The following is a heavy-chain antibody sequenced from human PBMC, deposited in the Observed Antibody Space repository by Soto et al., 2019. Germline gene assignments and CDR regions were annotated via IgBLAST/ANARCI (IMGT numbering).Heavy chain of an antibody. CDR3: ARDLDFWSGPKGHNYGMDV. J-gene: IGHJ6*02. V-gene: IGHV4-4*07. CDR1: GGSISSYY. D-gene: IGHD3-3*01. CDR2: IYTSGST. Sequence: QVQLQESGPGLVKPSETLSLTCTVSGGSISSYYWSWIRQPAGKGLEWIGRIYTSGSTNYNPSLKSRVTMSVDTSKNQFSLKLSSVTAADTAVYYCARDLDFWSGPKGHNYGMDVWGQGTTVTVSS.